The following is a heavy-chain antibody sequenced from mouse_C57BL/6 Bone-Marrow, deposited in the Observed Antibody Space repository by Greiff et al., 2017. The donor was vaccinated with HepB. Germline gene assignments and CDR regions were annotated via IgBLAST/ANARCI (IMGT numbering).Heavy chain of an antibody. J-gene: IGHJ4*01. CDR2: IDPSDSYT. CDR1: GYTFTSYW. V-gene: IGHV1-50*01. D-gene: IGHD1-1*01. Sequence: QVQLQQPGAELVKPGASVKLSCKASGYTFTSYWMQWVKQRPGQGLEWIGEIDPSDSYTNYNQKFKGKATLTVDTSSSTAYMQLSSLTSEDSAVYYCARSFTTVVPHYAMDYWGQGTSVTVSP. CDR3: ARSFTTVVPHYAMDY.